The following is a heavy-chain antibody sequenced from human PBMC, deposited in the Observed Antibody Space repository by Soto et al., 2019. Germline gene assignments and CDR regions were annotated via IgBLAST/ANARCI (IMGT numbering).Heavy chain of an antibody. D-gene: IGHD3-22*01. J-gene: IGHJ3*02. V-gene: IGHV4-30-4*01. Sequence: LSLTCTVSGGSISSGDYYWSWIRQPPGKGLEWIGYIYYSGSTYYNPSLKSRVTISVDTSKNQFSLKLSSVTAADTAVYYCARDQRRITMIGEAFDIWGQGTMVTVSS. CDR3: ARDQRRITMIGEAFDI. CDR2: IYYSGST. CDR1: GGSISSGDYY.